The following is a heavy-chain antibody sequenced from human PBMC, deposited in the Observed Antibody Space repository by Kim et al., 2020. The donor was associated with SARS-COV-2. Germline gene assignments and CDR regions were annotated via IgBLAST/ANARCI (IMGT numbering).Heavy chain of an antibody. V-gene: IGHV4-34*01. Sequence: SETLSLTCAVYGGSFSGYYWSWIRQPPGKGLEWIGEINHSGSTNYNPSLKSRVTISVDTSKNQFSLKLSSVTAADTAVYYCARGLYDFWSKTPWFDPWGQGTLVTVSS. D-gene: IGHD3-3*01. J-gene: IGHJ5*02. CDR1: GGSFSGYY. CDR2: INHSGST. CDR3: ARGLYDFWSKTPWFDP.